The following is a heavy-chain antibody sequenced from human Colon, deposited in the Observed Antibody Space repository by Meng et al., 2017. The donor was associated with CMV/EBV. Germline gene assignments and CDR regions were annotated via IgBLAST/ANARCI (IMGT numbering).Heavy chain of an antibody. CDR2: SHSDFRET. CDR1: GFILSKYG. Sequence: GESLKISCVASGFILSKYGWGMGWVRQAPGKGLEWVSLSHSDFRETHNADSVKGRFRMSRDDAKNTMTLKMDSLRAEDTATYHCARFIGGWSMDVWGQGSMVTVSS. J-gene: IGHJ6*02. D-gene: IGHD6-19*01. V-gene: IGHV3-23*03. CDR3: ARFIGGWSMDV.